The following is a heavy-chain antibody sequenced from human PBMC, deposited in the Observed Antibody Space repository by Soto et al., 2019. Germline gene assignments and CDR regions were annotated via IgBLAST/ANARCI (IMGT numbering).Heavy chain of an antibody. CDR3: ARGPPERGIAVAGTVEYFQH. CDR2: IIPIFGTA. V-gene: IGHV1-69*01. D-gene: IGHD6-19*01. CDR1: GGTFSSYA. Sequence: QVQLVQSGAEVKKPGSSVKVSCKASGGTFSSYAISWVRQAPGQGLEWMGGIIPIFGTANYAQKFQGSITITADDSTSTAYMELSSLSSEDTVVYYCARGPPERGIAVAGTVEYFQHWGQGTLVTVSS. J-gene: IGHJ1*01.